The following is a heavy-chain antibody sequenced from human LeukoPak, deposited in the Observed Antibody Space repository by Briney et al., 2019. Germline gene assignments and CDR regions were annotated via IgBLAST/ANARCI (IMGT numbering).Heavy chain of an antibody. CDR2: IYYSGST. CDR1: GGSISSSSYY. V-gene: IGHV4-39*01. D-gene: IGHD6-13*01. Sequence: MTSETLSLTCTVSGGSISSSSYYWGWIRQPPGKGLEWIGSIYYSGSTYYNPSLKSRVTISVDTSKNQFSLKLSSVTAADTAVYYCARQVQYSSSWFDPWGQGTLVTVSS. J-gene: IGHJ5*02. CDR3: ARQVQYSSSWFDP.